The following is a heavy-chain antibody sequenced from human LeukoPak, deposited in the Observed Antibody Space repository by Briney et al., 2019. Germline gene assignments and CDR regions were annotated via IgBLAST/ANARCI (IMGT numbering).Heavy chain of an antibody. CDR2: IYYSGST. V-gene: IGHV4-59*01. CDR1: GGSFSGYY. D-gene: IGHD4-23*01. CDR3: ARAGDYGGNYYYYYMDV. Sequence: PSETLSLTCAVYGGSFSGYYWSWICQPPGKGLEWIGYIYYSGSTNYNPSLKSRVTISVDTSKNQFSLKLSSVTAADTAVYYCARAGDYGGNYYYYYMDVWGKGTTVTVSS. J-gene: IGHJ6*03.